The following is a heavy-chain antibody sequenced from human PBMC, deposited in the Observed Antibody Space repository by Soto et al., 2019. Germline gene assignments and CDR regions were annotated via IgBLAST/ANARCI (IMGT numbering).Heavy chain of an antibody. D-gene: IGHD3-22*01. CDR3: ARLPYYYDSSGYLYYFDY. CDR1: GGSISSGGYY. V-gene: IGHV4-31*03. Sequence: SETLSLTCTVSGGSISSGGYYWSWIRQHPGKGLEWIGYIYYSGSTYYNPSLKSRVTISVDTSKNQFSLKLSSVTAADTAVYYCARLPYYYDSSGYLYYFDYWGQGTLVTVSS. CDR2: IYYSGST. J-gene: IGHJ4*02.